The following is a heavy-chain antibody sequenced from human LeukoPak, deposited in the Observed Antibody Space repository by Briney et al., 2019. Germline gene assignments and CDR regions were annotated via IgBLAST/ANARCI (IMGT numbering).Heavy chain of an antibody. CDR3: ARVLEKYSDRSGYDAFDI. J-gene: IGHJ3*02. Sequence: GASVTVSCKASGYTFTSYFIHWVRQAPGQGLEWMGIINPSAGSATYAQKFQGRVTMTRDTSTSTVYMELSSLRSEDTAVYFCARVLEKYSDRSGYDAFDIWGQGTMVTVSS. CDR2: INPSAGSA. D-gene: IGHD3-22*01. CDR1: GYTFTSYF. V-gene: IGHV1-46*01.